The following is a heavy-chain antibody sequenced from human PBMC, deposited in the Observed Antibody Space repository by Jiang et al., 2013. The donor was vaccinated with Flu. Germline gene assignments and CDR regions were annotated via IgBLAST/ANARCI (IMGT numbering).Heavy chain of an antibody. CDR2: IWYDGSNK. J-gene: IGHJ2*01. D-gene: IGHD4-17*01. CDR3: ARDDYGDSGYFDL. V-gene: IGHV3-33*01. Sequence: QLLESGGGVVQPGRSLRLSCAASEFSFSFYGMHWVRQAPGKGLEWAAVIWYDGSNKYYADSVKGRFTISRDNSKNTLYLQMNSPRAEDTAVYYCARDDYGDSGYFDLWGRGTLVTVSS. CDR1: EFSFSFYG.